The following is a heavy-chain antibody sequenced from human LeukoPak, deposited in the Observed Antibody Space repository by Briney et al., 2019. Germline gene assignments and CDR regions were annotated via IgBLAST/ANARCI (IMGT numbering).Heavy chain of an antibody. CDR1: GFTFNDYA. Sequence: GGSLRLSCVASGFTFNDYAMHWVRQAPGKGLEWVSGIGTSGGSTYYADSVKGRFTISRDNSKNTLYLQMDSLRAEDTAVYYCARGVGIWGQGTMVTVSS. CDR3: ARGVGI. J-gene: IGHJ3*02. D-gene: IGHD3-16*01. V-gene: IGHV3-23*01. CDR2: IGTSGGST.